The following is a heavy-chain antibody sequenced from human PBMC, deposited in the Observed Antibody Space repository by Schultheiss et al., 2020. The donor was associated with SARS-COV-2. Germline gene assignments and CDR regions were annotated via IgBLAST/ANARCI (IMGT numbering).Heavy chain of an antibody. Sequence: SETLSLTCTFSGGSISSSSYYWGWIRQPPGKGLEWIGYIYYSGTTNCNPSLKSRVTMSVDMSNDQFSLKLSSVTAADTAVYYCARDQIHWFDPWGQGTLVTVSS. CDR1: GGSISSSSYY. CDR3: ARDQIHWFDP. CDR2: IYYSGTT. J-gene: IGHJ5*02. V-gene: IGHV4-61*05.